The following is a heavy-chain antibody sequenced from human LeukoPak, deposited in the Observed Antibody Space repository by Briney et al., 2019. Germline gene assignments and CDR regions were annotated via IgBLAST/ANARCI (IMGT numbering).Heavy chain of an antibody. CDR1: VYIFTSYA. Sequence: GASVKVSCKASVYIFTSYAMHGVRQAPGQRLEWMGCINTCNGDTKYSQDFQDRVTMTTDTSTSTAYMELRSLRSDDTAVYYCARAGATVTSHFDSWGQGTLVTVSS. D-gene: IGHD4-17*01. J-gene: IGHJ4*02. CDR2: INTCNGDT. CDR3: ARAGATVTSHFDS. V-gene: IGHV1-3*04.